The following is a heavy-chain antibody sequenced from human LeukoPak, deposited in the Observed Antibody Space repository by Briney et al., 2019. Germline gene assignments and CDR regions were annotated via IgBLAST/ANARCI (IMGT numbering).Heavy chain of an antibody. CDR1: GGSISSYY. CDR2: IYTSGST. Sequence: SETLSLTCIVSGGSISSYYWGWIRQPAGKGLEWIGRIYTSGSTNYNPSLKSRVTMSVDTSKNQFSLKLSSVTAADTAVYYCARDLSGPRSRYLNWFDPWGQGTLVTVSS. CDR3: ARDLSGPRSRYLNWFDP. J-gene: IGHJ5*02. D-gene: IGHD3-16*02. V-gene: IGHV4-4*07.